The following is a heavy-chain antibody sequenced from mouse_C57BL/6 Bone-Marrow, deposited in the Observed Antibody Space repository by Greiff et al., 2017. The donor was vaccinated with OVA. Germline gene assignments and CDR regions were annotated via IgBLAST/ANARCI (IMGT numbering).Heavy chain of an antibody. CDR1: GFNITDYY. Sequence: EVQLQQSGAELVKPGASVKLSCTASGFNITDYYMHWVKQRTEQGLEWIGRIDPEDGETKYDPKFQGKATITADTSSNTAYLQLSSLTSEDTAVYYCARGIYYDYDGDFDYWGQGTTLTVSS. CDR2: IDPEDGET. CDR3: ARGIYYDYDGDFDY. V-gene: IGHV14-2*01. D-gene: IGHD2-4*01. J-gene: IGHJ2*01.